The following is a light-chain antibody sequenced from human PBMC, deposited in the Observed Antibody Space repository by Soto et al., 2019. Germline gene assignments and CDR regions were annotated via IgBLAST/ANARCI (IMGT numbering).Light chain of an antibody. V-gene: IGLV2-23*01. CDR1: SSDVGSYNL. Sequence: QSVLTQPASVSGSPGQSITISCTGTSSDVGSYNLVSWFQQHPGKVPKLIIYEGTKRPSGVSDRFSGSKSGYTASLTISGLQAEDAADYYCFSYAGNSVYVFGTGTKVTVL. J-gene: IGLJ1*01. CDR2: EGT. CDR3: FSYAGNSVYV.